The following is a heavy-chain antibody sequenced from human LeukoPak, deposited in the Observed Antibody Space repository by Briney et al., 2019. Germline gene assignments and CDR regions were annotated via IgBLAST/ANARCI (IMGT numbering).Heavy chain of an antibody. V-gene: IGHV1-69*05. CDR1: GGTFSSYA. J-gene: IGHJ5*02. D-gene: IGHD6-19*01. CDR2: IIPIIGTA. Sequence: SVKVSCKASGGTFSSYAISWVRQAPGQGLEWMGGIIPIIGTANYAQKFQGRVTITTDESTSTAYMELSSLRSEDTAVYYCARKLDSSGWHNWFDPWGQGTLVTVSS. CDR3: ARKLDSSGWHNWFDP.